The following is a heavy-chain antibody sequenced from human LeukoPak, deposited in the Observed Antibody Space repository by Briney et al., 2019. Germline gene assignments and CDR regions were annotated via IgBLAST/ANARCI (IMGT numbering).Heavy chain of an antibody. D-gene: IGHD3-10*01. CDR3: AREDWYYYGSGVADY. Sequence: ASVKVSCKASGYTFTGCYIHWVRQAPGQGLEWMGWINPNSGGTNYAQKFQGRVTMTRDTSISTAYMELSRLRSDDTAVYYCAREDWYYYGSGVADYWGQGTLVTVSS. J-gene: IGHJ4*02. CDR1: GYTFTGCY. CDR2: INPNSGGT. V-gene: IGHV1-2*02.